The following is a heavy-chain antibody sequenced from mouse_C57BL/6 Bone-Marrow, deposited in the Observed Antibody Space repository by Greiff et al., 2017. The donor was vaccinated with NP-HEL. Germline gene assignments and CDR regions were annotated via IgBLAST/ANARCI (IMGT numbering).Heavy chain of an antibody. CDR1: GYTFTSYG. J-gene: IGHJ2*01. D-gene: IGHD2-5*01. CDR2: IYPRSGNT. V-gene: IGHV1-81*01. Sequence: VQLQQSGAELARPGASVKLSCKASGYTFTSYGISWVKQRPGQGLAWIGEIYPRSGNTYYNEKFKGKATLTADKSSSTAYMELRSLTSEDSAVYFCARFPYYSNYGYWGQGTTLTVSS. CDR3: ARFPYYSNYGY.